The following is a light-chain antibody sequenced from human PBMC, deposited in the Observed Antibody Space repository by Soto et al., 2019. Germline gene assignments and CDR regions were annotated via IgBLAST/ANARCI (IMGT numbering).Light chain of an antibody. CDR3: CSYAGSSTWV. J-gene: IGLJ3*02. CDR1: SSDVGSYDL. V-gene: IGLV2-23*01. Sequence: QSVLTQPASVSGSPGQSITISCTGTSSDVGSYDLVSWYQQHPGRAPKLMIYEDIKRPSGVSNRFSGSKSGNTASLTISGLQAEDEAVYFCCSYAGSSTWVFGGGTKLTVL. CDR2: EDI.